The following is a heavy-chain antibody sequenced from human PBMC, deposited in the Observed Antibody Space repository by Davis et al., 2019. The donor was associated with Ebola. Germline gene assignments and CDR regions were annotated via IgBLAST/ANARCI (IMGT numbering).Heavy chain of an antibody. Sequence: GGSLRLSCKGSGYIFTSYWIGWVRQLPGKGLEWMGIIYPGDSDTRYSPSFQGQVTISADKSISTAYLQWSSLKASDTAIFYCARSPGYSSNRGYYFDYWGQGTLVTVSS. CDR3: ARSPGYSSNRGYYFDY. V-gene: IGHV5-51*01. D-gene: IGHD6-13*01. CDR2: IYPGDSDT. J-gene: IGHJ4*02. CDR1: GYIFTSYW.